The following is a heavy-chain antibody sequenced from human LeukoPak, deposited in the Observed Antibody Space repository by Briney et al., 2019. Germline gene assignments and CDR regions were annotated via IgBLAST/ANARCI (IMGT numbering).Heavy chain of an antibody. V-gene: IGHV3-74*01. D-gene: IGHD4-17*01. CDR3: AKGMTTVTTSEDAFDI. Sequence: GGSLRLSCAASGFTFSSYWMHWVRQAPGKGLVWVSRINSDGSSTSYADSVKGRFTISRDNARKSLYLQMNSLRAEDTAVYYCAKGMTTVTTSEDAFDIWGQGTMVTVSS. CDR1: GFTFSSYW. CDR2: INSDGSST. J-gene: IGHJ3*02.